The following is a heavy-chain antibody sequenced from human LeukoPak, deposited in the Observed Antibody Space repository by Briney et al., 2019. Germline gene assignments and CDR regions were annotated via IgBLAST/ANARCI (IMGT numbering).Heavy chain of an antibody. CDR3: ARHVQCFDY. D-gene: IGHD3-10*02. Sequence: SETLSLTCTVSGVSISSSSYYWGWIRQPPGKGLEWIGSIYYSGSTYYNPSLESRVTISVDTSKNQFPLKLSSVTAADTAVYYCARHVQCFDYWGQGTLVTVSS. CDR1: GVSISSSSYY. CDR2: IYYSGST. J-gene: IGHJ4*02. V-gene: IGHV4-39*01.